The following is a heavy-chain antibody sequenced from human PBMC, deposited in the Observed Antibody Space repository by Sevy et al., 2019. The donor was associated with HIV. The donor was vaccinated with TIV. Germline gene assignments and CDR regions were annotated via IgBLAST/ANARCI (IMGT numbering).Heavy chain of an antibody. V-gene: IGHV3-23*01. D-gene: IGHD2-8*01. CDR2: FSFGCGKI. CDR1: GFTFSKYS. Sequence: GGSLRLSCAAFGFTFSKYSMSWIRQTPGKGLEWVSTFSFGCGKINYADSVKGRFTISRDDSRNTFYLQMNSLRAEDTAIYYCAREGCTKPHDCWGQGTVVTVSS. CDR3: AREGCTKPHDC. J-gene: IGHJ4*02.